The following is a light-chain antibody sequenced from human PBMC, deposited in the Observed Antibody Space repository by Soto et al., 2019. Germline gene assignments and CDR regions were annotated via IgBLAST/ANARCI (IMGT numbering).Light chain of an antibody. Sequence: EIVLTQSPGTLSLSPGERATLSCRASQSVISNYLAWYQQKPGLAPRLLIYDASSRATGIPDRFSGSGSGTDFTLTISRLEPEDFAVYYCQQYGSSPTFGQGTKVDIK. CDR1: QSVISNY. V-gene: IGKV3-20*01. CDR3: QQYGSSPT. J-gene: IGKJ1*01. CDR2: DAS.